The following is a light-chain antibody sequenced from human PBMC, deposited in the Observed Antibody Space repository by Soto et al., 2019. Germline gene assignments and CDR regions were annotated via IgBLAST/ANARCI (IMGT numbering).Light chain of an antibody. CDR2: DAS. V-gene: IGKV3-20*01. CDR3: QEYDGAPPIT. Sequence: LSLSPVERATLSCRASQSVRSERLAWYQQKRGQAPTLLIFDASSRASGTPERFSGSGSGTDFTLTISRLEPEDFAVYYCQEYDGAPPITFGLGTRLEIK. CDR1: QSVRSER. J-gene: IGKJ5*01.